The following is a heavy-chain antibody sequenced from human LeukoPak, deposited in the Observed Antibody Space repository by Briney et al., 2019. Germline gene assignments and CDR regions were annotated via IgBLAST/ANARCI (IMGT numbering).Heavy chain of an antibody. Sequence: ASVTVSCTASGYTFTIYDINWARQAPGQGGEWMGWMNPNSGNTGYAQKFQGRVTMTRNTSISTAYMELSSLRSEDTAVYYCASRVAARRGEEFDYWGQGTLVTVSS. CDR1: GYTFTIYD. V-gene: IGHV1-8*01. CDR2: MNPNSGNT. CDR3: ASRVAARRGEEFDY. J-gene: IGHJ4*02. D-gene: IGHD6-6*01.